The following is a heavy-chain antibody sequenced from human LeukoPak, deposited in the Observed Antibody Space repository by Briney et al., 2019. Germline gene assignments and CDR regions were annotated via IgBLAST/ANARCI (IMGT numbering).Heavy chain of an antibody. D-gene: IGHD3-3*01. CDR3: ARGTNYYYYGMDV. Sequence: SSETLSLTCTVSGGSIINYYWSWIRQPPGKGLEWIGYIYYSGSTNYNPSLKSRVAISVDTSKNQFSLKLSSVTAADTAVYYCARGTNYYYYGMDVWGQGTTVTVSS. CDR2: IYYSGST. CDR1: GGSIINYY. V-gene: IGHV4-59*01. J-gene: IGHJ6*02.